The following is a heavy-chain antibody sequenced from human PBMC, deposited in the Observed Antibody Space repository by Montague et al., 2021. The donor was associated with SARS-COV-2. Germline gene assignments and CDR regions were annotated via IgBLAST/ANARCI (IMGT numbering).Heavy chain of an antibody. CDR1: GGSISSNF. CDR3: ARTRGYDPLFDF. V-gene: IGHV4-59*01. J-gene: IGHJ4*02. CDR2: IYYSGST. D-gene: IGHD5-12*01. Sequence: SETLSLTCTVSGGSISSNFWSWIRQPPGKGLEWIGYIYYSGSTNYNPSLKSRVTISVDTSKKQFSLQLSSVTAADTAVCYCARTRGYDPLFDFWGQGTLVTVSS.